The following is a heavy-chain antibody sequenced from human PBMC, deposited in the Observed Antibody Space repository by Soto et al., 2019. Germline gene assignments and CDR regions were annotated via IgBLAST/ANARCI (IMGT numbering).Heavy chain of an antibody. V-gene: IGHV3-23*01. CDR1: GFPFSSYS. D-gene: IGHD3-22*01. CDR3: AKGYDYDSSGYIRPQGLYDY. CDR2: ISGSGGST. J-gene: IGHJ4*02. Sequence: PGGSLRLSCAASGFPFSSYSMRWVRQAPGKGLECVSAISGSGGSTYYADSVKGRFTISRDNSKNTLYLQMNSLRAEDTAVYYCAKGYDYDSSGYIRPQGLYDYGGQGTLVTAPQ.